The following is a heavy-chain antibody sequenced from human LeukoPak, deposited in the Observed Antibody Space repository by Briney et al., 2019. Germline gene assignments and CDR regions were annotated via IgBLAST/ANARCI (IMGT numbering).Heavy chain of an antibody. D-gene: IGHD6-19*01. CDR1: GFTFSNYW. CDR3: ARAQWLDSFDY. Sequence: GGSLRLSCAASGFTFSNYWMHWVRQAPGKGLVWVSRINSDGSSTSYADSVKGRFTISRDNAKNTLYLQMNSLRDEDTAVYYCARAQWLDSFDYWGQGTLVTVSS. CDR2: INSDGSST. J-gene: IGHJ4*02. V-gene: IGHV3-74*01.